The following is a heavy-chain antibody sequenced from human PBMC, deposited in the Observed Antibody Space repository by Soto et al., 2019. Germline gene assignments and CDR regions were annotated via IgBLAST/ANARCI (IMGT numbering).Heavy chain of an antibody. Sequence: EVQLLESGGGLVQPGGSLRLSCAASGFTFSSYAMSWVRQAPGKGLEWVSAISGSGGSTFYADSVKGRFTISRDTSKNPVFPEMNSLRAEDTAVYYCAKDRGRGYDWFDSWGQGTLVTVSS. J-gene: IGHJ5*01. CDR2: ISGSGGST. CDR3: AKDRGRGYDWFDS. D-gene: IGHD5-12*01. CDR1: GFTFSSYA. V-gene: IGHV3-23*01.